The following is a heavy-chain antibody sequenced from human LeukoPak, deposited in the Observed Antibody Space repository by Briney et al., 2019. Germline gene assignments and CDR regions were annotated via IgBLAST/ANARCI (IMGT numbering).Heavy chain of an antibody. CDR3: ARAFRNIVGLADYYYYMDV. CDR1: GDTFSRYA. J-gene: IGHJ6*03. D-gene: IGHD2/OR15-2a*01. Sequence: GASVKVSCKASGDTFSRYAISWVRQAPGQGLEWMGIINPSGTDTNYPQKFQGRVTMTRDMSTSTVYMELSSLRSEDTAVYFCARAFRNIVGLADYYYYMDVWGKGTTVSVSS. CDR2: INPSGTDT. V-gene: IGHV1-46*01.